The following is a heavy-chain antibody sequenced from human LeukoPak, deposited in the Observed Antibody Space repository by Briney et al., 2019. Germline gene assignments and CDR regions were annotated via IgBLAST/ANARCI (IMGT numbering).Heavy chain of an antibody. J-gene: IGHJ3*02. D-gene: IGHD1-1*01. V-gene: IGHV4-61*01. Sequence: SETLSLTCTVSVGSVSSDSYYWSWIRQPPGKGLEWIGYIYYSGSTNYNPSLKSRVTISVDTSKNQFSLKLSSVTAADTAVYYCARHTSHDAGDAFDIWGQGTMVTVSS. CDR3: ARHTSHDAGDAFDI. CDR1: VGSVSSDSYY. CDR2: IYYSGST.